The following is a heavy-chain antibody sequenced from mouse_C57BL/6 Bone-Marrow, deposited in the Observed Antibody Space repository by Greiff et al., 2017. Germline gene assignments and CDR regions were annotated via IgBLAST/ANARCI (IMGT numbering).Heavy chain of an antibody. CDR3: ASCGYYGSSCYWYFDV. V-gene: IGHV3-8*01. CDR2: ISYSGST. D-gene: IGHD1-1*01. J-gene: IGHJ1*03. Sequence: EVKLLESGPGLAQPSQTLSLTCSVTGYSITGDYWTWIRKFPGNKLEYIGYISYSGSTYYNPSLKSRLSITRDTSKNQNYMQLKSVTTVETATNDRASCGYYGSSCYWYFDVWGTGTTVTVSS. CDR1: GYSITGDY.